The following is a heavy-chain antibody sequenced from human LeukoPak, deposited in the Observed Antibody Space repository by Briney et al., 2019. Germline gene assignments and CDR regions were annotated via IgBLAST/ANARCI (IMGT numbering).Heavy chain of an antibody. D-gene: IGHD2-15*01. Sequence: SETLSLTCTVSGGSISSYYWSWIRQPAGKGLEWIGRIYTSGSTNYNPSLKSRVTMSVDTSKNQFSLKLSSVTAADTAVYYCASGRYCSGGSCYVNWFDPWGQGTLVTVSS. CDR3: ASGRYCSGGSCYVNWFDP. CDR1: GGSISSYY. CDR2: IYTSGST. V-gene: IGHV4-4*07. J-gene: IGHJ5*02.